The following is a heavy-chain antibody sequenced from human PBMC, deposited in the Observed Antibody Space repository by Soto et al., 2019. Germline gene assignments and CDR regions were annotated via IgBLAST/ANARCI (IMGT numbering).Heavy chain of an antibody. CDR1: GDSVSSNSAA. CDR2: TYYRSKWYN. D-gene: IGHD6-13*01. Sequence: HTLSLTCAISGDSVSSNSAAWNWIRQSPSRGLEWLGRTYYRSKWYNDYAVSVKSRITINPDTSKNQFSLQLNSVTPEDTAVYYCARDLIAAAVNWFDPWGQGTLVTVSS. J-gene: IGHJ5*02. CDR3: ARDLIAAAVNWFDP. V-gene: IGHV6-1*01.